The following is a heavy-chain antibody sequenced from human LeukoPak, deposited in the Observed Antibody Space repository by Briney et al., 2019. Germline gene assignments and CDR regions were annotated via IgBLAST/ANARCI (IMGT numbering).Heavy chain of an antibody. CDR1: GYTFTGYY. Sequence: ASVKVSCKASGYTFTGYYMHWVRQAPGQGREWMGWINPNSGGTNYAQKFQGRVTMTRDTSISTAYMELSRLRSDDTAVYYCARFVVVTNYFDYWGQGTLVTVSS. CDR3: ARFVVVTNYFDY. J-gene: IGHJ4*02. CDR2: INPNSGGT. D-gene: IGHD2-15*01. V-gene: IGHV1-2*02.